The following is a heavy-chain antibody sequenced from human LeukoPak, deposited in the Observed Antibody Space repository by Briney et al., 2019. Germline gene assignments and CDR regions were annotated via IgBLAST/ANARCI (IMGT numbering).Heavy chain of an antibody. Sequence: PGGSLRLSCAASGFTFSSYSMNWVRQAPGKGLEWVSSISSSSSYIYYADSVKGRFTISRDNAKNSLYPQMNSLRAEDTAVYYCARAAGGDGGIDPWGQGTLVTVSS. CDR3: ARAAGGDGGIDP. D-gene: IGHD2-21*01. CDR1: GFTFSSYS. CDR2: ISSSSSYI. J-gene: IGHJ5*02. V-gene: IGHV3-21*01.